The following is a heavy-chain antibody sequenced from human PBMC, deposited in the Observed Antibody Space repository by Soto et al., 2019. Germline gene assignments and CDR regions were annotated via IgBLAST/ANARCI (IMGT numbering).Heavy chain of an antibody. D-gene: IGHD1-26*01. CDR2: ISAYNGNT. CDR1: GYTFTSYG. V-gene: IGHV1-18*01. J-gene: IGHJ4*02. CDR3: ARIESSGSDYVPYFDY. Sequence: QVQLVQSGAEVKKPGASVKVSCKASGYTFTSYGLTWVRQAPGQGLEWMGWISAYNGNTNYAQNLQGRVTMTTDTSTSTAYMELRSLRSDDTAVYYCARIESSGSDYVPYFDYWGQGTLVTVSS.